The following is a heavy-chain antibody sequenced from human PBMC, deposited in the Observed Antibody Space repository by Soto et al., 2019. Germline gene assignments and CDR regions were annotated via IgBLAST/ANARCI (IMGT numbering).Heavy chain of an antibody. CDR2: IYTSGST. CDR1: GGSISSYY. V-gene: IGHV4-4*07. D-gene: IGHD6-6*01. J-gene: IGHJ5*02. Sequence: SETLSLTCTVSGGSISSYYWSWIRQPAGKGLEWIGRIYTSGSTNYNPSLKSRVTMSVDTSKNQFSLKLSSVTAADTAVYYCAGRSSSSLGSLFDPWGRGILVTVSS. CDR3: AGRSSSSLGSLFDP.